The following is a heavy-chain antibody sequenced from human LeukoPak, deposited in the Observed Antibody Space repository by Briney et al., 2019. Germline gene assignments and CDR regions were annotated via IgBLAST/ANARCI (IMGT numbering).Heavy chain of an antibody. CDR1: GVSFSGYY. CDR3: ASFGVVIC. V-gene: IGHV4-34*01. CDR2: INHSGST. Sequence: SETLSLTCAVYGVSFSGYYWSWIRQPPGKGLEWIGEINHSGSTNYIPSLKSRVTISVDTSKNQFSLKLSSVTAADTAVYYCASFGVVICWGQGTTVTVSS. D-gene: IGHD3-3*01. J-gene: IGHJ6*02.